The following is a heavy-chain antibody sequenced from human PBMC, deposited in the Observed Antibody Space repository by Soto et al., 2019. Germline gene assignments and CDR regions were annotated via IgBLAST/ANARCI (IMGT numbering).Heavy chain of an antibody. Sequence: QVQLVPPGAEVKKPGASVKVSCKASGYTFTSYAMHWVRQAPGQRLEWMGWINAGNGNTKYSQRFQGRVTITRDTSASTDYMEPTSLRSEDTAVYYCARSSGYYYVDYWGQGTLVTVSS. V-gene: IGHV1-3*01. CDR3: ARSSGYYYVDY. CDR1: GYTFTSYA. D-gene: IGHD3-22*01. J-gene: IGHJ4*02. CDR2: INAGNGNT.